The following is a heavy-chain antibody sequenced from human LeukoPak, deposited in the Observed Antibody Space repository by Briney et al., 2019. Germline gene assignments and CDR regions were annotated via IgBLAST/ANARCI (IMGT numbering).Heavy chain of an antibody. CDR2: INSGGSAI. CDR1: GFTFNSYE. CDR3: ARDGTVAGDFDY. Sequence: GGSLRLSCAASGFTFNSYEMNWVRQAPGKGLEWVSYINSGGSAIYYADSVKGRFTISRDNAKNSLYLQMNSLRGEDTAVYYCARDGTVAGDFDYWGQGTLVTVSS. D-gene: IGHD6-19*01. J-gene: IGHJ4*02. V-gene: IGHV3-48*03.